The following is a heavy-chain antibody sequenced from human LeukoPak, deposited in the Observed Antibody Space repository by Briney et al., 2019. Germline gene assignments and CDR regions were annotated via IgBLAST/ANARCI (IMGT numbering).Heavy chain of an antibody. J-gene: IGHJ5*02. CDR3: AKVGHYYDSSGYFIKPNWFDP. V-gene: IGHV3-23*01. CDR2: LSGSGGST. D-gene: IGHD3-22*01. CDR1: GFTFSSYA. Sequence: GGSLRLSCAASGFTFSSYAMSWVRQAPGKGLEWVSALSGSGGSTYYADSVKVRFTISRANSKNTLYLQMNSLRAEDTAVYYCAKVGHYYDSSGYFIKPNWFDPWGQGTLVTVSS.